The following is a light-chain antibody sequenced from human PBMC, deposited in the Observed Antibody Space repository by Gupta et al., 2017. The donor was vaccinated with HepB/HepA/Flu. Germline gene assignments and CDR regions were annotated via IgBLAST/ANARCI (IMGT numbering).Light chain of an antibody. CDR2: EVS. Sequence: QSALPQPPSASGSPGQSVTISCTGTSSDVGAYKYVSWYQQHPGKAPKLIIYEVSKWPSGVPDRFSGSKSGNTASLTVSGLQAEDEADYYCSSYAGSNNVVFGGGTKLTVL. CDR1: SSDVGAYKY. V-gene: IGLV2-8*01. J-gene: IGLJ2*01. CDR3: SSYAGSNNVV.